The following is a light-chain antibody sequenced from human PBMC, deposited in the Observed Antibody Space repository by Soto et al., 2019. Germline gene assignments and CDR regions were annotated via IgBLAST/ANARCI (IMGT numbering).Light chain of an antibody. V-gene: IGKV1-8*01. J-gene: IGKJ4*01. CDR1: QGISSS. CDR3: QQYYSYPLT. CDR2: AAS. Sequence: AIRMTQSPSSFSASTGDRVTITCRASQGISSSLAWYQQKPGKAPQLLIYAASTLQSGVPSRSSGSGSGTDFTLTISCLQSEDFATYYCQQYYSYPLTFGGGTKVEIK.